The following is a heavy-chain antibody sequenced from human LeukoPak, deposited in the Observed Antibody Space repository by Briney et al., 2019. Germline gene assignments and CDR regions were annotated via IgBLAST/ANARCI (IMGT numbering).Heavy chain of an antibody. D-gene: IGHD7-27*01. J-gene: IGHJ4*02. CDR1: GFTFSDYY. CDR2: ISSSGSTI. CDR3: ARDVNWGSAIFDY. V-gene: IGHV3-11*04. Sequence: GGSLRLSCAASGFTFSDYYMSWIRKAPGRGLEWVSYISSSGSTIYCAASVKGRFTISRDNAKNSLYLQMNSLRAEDTAVYYCARDVNWGSAIFDYWGQGTLVTVSS.